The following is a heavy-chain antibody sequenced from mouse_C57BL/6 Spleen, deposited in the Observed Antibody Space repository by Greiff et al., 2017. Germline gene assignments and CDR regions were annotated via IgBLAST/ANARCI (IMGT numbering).Heavy chain of an antibody. CDR2: INPSNGGT. CDR3: ARWYYGYDVGYAMDD. D-gene: IGHD2-2*01. V-gene: IGHV1-53*01. J-gene: IGHJ4*01. Sequence: VHVKQPGTELVKPGASVKLSCKASGYTFTSYWMHWVKQRPGQGLEWIGNINPSNGGTNYNEKFKSKATLTVDKSSSTAYMQLSSLTSEDSAVYYCARWYYGYDVGYAMDDWGQGTSVTVSS. CDR1: GYTFTSYW.